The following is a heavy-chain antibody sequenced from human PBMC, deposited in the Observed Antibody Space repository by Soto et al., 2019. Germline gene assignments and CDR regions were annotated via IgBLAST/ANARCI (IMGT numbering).Heavy chain of an antibody. CDR2: INAGNGNT. D-gene: IGHD1-26*01. CDR1: GYTFTSNA. J-gene: IGHJ6*02. Sequence: QVPLVQSGAEVKKPGASVKVSCKASGYTFTSNAMHWVRQAPGQRLEWMGWINAGNGNTKYSQKFQGRVTITRDTSASTAYMELTSLRSEDSALYHCARGGIYFFVSGMDVWGQGTTVTVSS. V-gene: IGHV1-3*01. CDR3: ARGGIYFFVSGMDV.